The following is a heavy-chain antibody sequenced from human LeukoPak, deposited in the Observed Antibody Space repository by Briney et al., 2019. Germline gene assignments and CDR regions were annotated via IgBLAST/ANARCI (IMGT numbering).Heavy chain of an antibody. D-gene: IGHD3-10*01. CDR2: INPNSGGT. CDR1: GYTFTGYY. Sequence: ASVKVSCKGSGYTFTGYYMHWVRQAPGQGLEWMGWINPNSGGTNYAQKFQGRVTMTRDTSISTAYMELSRLRSDDTAVYYCARDGRFGELLLFDYWGQGTLVTVSS. V-gene: IGHV1-2*02. CDR3: ARDGRFGELLLFDY. J-gene: IGHJ4*01.